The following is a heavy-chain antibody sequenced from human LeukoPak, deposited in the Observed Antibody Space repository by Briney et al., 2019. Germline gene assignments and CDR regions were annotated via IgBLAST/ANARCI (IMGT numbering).Heavy chain of an antibody. CDR1: GFIFNNYG. CDR2: IWYDGSNK. D-gene: IGHD3-22*01. Sequence: GRSLRLSCAASGFIFNNYGMHWVRQAPGKGLEWVAVIWYDGSNKYYADSVKGRFTISRDNAKNSLYLQMNSLRDEDTAVYYCARGYYDSSGYYAAAPTFDYWGQGTLVTVSS. CDR3: ARGYYDSSGYYAAAPTFDY. V-gene: IGHV3-33*01. J-gene: IGHJ4*02.